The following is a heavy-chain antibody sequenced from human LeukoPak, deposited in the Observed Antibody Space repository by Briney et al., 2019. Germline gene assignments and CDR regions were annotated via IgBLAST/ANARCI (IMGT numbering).Heavy chain of an antibody. CDR1: GFTFGSYA. J-gene: IGHJ4*02. V-gene: IGHV3-48*01. CDR2: ISSDSSTI. CDR3: ARDYGGIDY. D-gene: IGHD3-10*01. Sequence: PGGSLRLSCAASGFTFGSYAMNWVHQAPGKGLEWLSYISSDSSTIYSADSVKGRFTISRDNAKNSLYLQMHSLRAEDTAVYYCARDYGGIDYWGQGTLVTVSS.